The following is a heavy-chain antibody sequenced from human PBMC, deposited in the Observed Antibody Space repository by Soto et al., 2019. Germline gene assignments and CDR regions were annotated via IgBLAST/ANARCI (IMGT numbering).Heavy chain of an antibody. D-gene: IGHD2-2*01. CDR1: GFTFNTYT. V-gene: IGHV3-21*01. Sequence: PVGSLRLSCAASGFTFNTYTMNWVRQAPGKGLEWVSSISDSSTYIYYADSLKGRFTISRDNAKNSLYLQMNSLRAEDTAVYYCARMGAGYCVSISCYPSPTMGYGMDVWGQGTTVTVSS. CDR3: ARMGAGYCVSISCYPSPTMGYGMDV. CDR2: ISDSSTYI. J-gene: IGHJ6*02.